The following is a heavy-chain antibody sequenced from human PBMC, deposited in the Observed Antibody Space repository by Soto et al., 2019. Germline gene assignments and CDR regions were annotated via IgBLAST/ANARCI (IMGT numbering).Heavy chain of an antibody. CDR3: AHRVGSRGSFDY. J-gene: IGHJ4*02. Sequence: SGPTLVNPTQTLTLTCTFSGFSLSTSGVSVGWIRQPPGKALDWLAFIYWNYDKSYSPSLKSRLTVTKDNSKKQVVITMTNIYPADTATYYRAHRVGSRGSFDYWGQGTMVAVSS. D-gene: IGHD6-25*01. CDR1: GFSLSTSGVS. CDR2: IYWNYDK. V-gene: IGHV2-5*01.